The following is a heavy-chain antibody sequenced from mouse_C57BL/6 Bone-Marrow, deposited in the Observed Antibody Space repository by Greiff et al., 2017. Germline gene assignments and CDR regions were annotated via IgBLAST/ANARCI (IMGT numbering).Heavy chain of an antibody. CDR3: ARALANWAFDY. J-gene: IGHJ2*01. V-gene: IGHV7-1*01. D-gene: IGHD4-1*01. CDR2: SRNKANDYTT. CDR1: GFTFSDFY. Sequence: EVKLVESGGGLVQSGRSLRLSCATSGFTFSDFYMEWVRQAPGKGLEWIAASRNKANDYTTEYSASVKGRFIVSRDTSQSILYLQMNALRAEDTAMYYCARALANWAFDYWGQGTTLTVSS.